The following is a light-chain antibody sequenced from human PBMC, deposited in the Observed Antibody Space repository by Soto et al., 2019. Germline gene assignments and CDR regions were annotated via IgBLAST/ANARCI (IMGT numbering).Light chain of an antibody. J-gene: IGLJ2*01. CDR3: SSYTSSSTVL. V-gene: IGLV2-14*01. CDR2: DVS. Sequence: QSALPQPASVYGYPGQSSTISFNGTSSVVGGYTYVSWYQQHPGKAPNLTLYDVSNRPSGVSNRFSGSKSGNTASLTISGLQAEDEADYYCSSYTSSSTVLFGGGTQLTVL. CDR1: SSVVGGYTY.